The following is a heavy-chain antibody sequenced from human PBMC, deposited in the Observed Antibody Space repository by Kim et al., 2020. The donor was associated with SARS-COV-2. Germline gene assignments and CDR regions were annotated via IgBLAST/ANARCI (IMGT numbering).Heavy chain of an antibody. J-gene: IGHJ6*02. Sequence: SLKSRVTISVDTSKNQFSLKLSSVTAADTAVYYCARLALYSRYYYGMDVWGQGTTVTVSS. V-gene: IGHV4-34*01. CDR3: ARLALYSRYYYGMDV. D-gene: IGHD6-13*01.